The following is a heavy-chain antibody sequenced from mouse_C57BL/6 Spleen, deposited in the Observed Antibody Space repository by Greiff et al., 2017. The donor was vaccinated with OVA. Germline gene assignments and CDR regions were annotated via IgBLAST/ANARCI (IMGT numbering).Heavy chain of an antibody. Sequence: QVQLQQPGAELVKPGASVKMSCKASGYTFTSYWITWVKQRPGQGLEWIGDIYPGSGSTNYNEKFKSKATLTVDTSSSTAYMRLSSLTSEDSAVYYCASGGDYYGSSYVAWFAYWGQGTLVTVSA. J-gene: IGHJ3*01. D-gene: IGHD1-1*01. CDR1: GYTFTSYW. CDR3: ASGGDYYGSSYVAWFAY. V-gene: IGHV1-55*01. CDR2: IYPGSGST.